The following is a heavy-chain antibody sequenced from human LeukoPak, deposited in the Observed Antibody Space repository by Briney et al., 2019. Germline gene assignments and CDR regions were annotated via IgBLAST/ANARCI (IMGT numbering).Heavy chain of an antibody. V-gene: IGHV4-34*01. CDR1: GGSFSGYY. CDR2: INHSGST. CDR3: ARRRYYYGSGSYYKGWFDP. D-gene: IGHD3-10*01. Sequence: PSETLSLTCAVYGGSFSGYYWSWIRQPPGKGLEWIGEINHSGSTNYNPSLKSRVTISVDTSKNQFSLKLSSVTAADTAVYYCARRRYYYGSGSYYKGWFDPWGQGTLVTVSS. J-gene: IGHJ5*02.